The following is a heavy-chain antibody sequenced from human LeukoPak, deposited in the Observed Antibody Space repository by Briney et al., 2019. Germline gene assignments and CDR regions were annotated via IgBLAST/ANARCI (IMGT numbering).Heavy chain of an antibody. V-gene: IGHV1-2*02. D-gene: IGHD3-22*01. CDR1: GYTFTGYY. Sequence: GASVKVSCKASGYTFTGYYMHWVRQAPGQGLEWMGWIYPNSGGTNYAQKFQGRVTMTRDTSISTAYMELSRLRSDDTAVYYCARDFTPHYYDSSGLAYWGQGTLVTVSS. CDR3: ARDFTPHYYDSSGLAY. CDR2: IYPNSGGT. J-gene: IGHJ4*02.